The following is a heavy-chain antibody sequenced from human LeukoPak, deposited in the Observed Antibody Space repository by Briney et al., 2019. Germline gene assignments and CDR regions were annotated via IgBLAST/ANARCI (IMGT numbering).Heavy chain of an antibody. D-gene: IGHD2-2*02. CDR3: ARYCSSTSCYNGDY. J-gene: IGHJ4*02. Sequence: GSSVKVSCKASGGTFSSYAISWVRQAPGQGLEWMGGIIPILGTANYAQKFQGRVTITADESTSTAYMELSSLRSEDTAVYYCARYCSSTSCYNGDYWGQGTLVTVSS. CDR1: GGTFSSYA. CDR2: IIPILGTA. V-gene: IGHV1-69*01.